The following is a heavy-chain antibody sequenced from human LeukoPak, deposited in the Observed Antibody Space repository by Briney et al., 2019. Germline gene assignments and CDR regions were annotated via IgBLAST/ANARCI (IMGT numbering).Heavy chain of an antibody. D-gene: IGHD2-15*01. CDR2: IYYSGST. CDR3: ARDVGYCSGGSCYGFDY. J-gene: IGHJ4*02. Sequence: SQTLSLTCTVSGGSISSGGYYWSWIRQHPGKGLEWIGYIYYSGSTSYNPSLKSRVTISVATSKNQFSLKLSSVTAADTAVYYCARDVGYCSGGSCYGFDYWGQGTLVTVSS. V-gene: IGHV4-31*03. CDR1: GGSISSGGYY.